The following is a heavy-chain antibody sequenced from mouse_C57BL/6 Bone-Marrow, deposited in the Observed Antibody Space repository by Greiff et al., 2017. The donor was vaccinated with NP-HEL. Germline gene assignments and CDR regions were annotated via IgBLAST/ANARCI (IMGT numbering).Heavy chain of an antibody. J-gene: IGHJ1*03. CDR1: DSEVFPIAY. CDR2: ILPSIGRT. D-gene: IGHD1-1*01. Sequence: QVQLQQPGSELRSPGSSVKLSCKDFDSEVFPIAYMSWVRQKPGHGFEWIGGILPSIGRTIYGEKFEDKATLDADTLSNTAYLELNSLTSEDSAIYYCARKESLTTVVASDFDVWGTGTTVTVSS. V-gene: IGHV15-2*01. CDR3: ARKESLTTVVASDFDV.